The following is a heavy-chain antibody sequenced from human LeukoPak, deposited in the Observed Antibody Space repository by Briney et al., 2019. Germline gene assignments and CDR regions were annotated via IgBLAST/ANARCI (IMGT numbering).Heavy chain of an antibody. D-gene: IGHD6-19*01. Sequence: ASVKVSCKVSGYTLTELSMHWVRQAPGKGLEWMGGFDPEDGETIYAQKFQGRVTMTEDTSTDTAYMELSSLRSEDTAVYYCAATKEIAVVGRTLSYFDYWGQGTLVTVSS. V-gene: IGHV1-24*01. J-gene: IGHJ4*02. CDR2: FDPEDGET. CDR1: GYTLTELS. CDR3: AATKEIAVVGRTLSYFDY.